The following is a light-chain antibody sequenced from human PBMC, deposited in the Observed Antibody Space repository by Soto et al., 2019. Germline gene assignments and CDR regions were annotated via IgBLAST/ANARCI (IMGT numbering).Light chain of an antibody. V-gene: IGLV1-40*01. Sequence: QSVLTQRPSVSGAPGHRVTISCTESSSNIGAGYDVNWYQQLPGTAPKLLIYGNSNRPSGVPDRFSGSKSGTSASLAITGLQAEDEADYYCQSYDSSLSGWVFGGATKVTVL. CDR1: SSNIGAGYD. CDR2: GNS. J-gene: IGLJ3*02. CDR3: QSYDSSLSGWV.